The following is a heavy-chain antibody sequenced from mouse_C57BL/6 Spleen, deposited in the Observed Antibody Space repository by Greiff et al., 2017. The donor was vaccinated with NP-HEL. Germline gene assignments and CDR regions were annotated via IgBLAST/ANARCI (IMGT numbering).Heavy chain of an antibody. D-gene: IGHD1-1*01. CDR3: AIADYYGSSSAMDY. CDR1: GYTFTSYW. V-gene: IGHV1-74*01. CDR2: IHPSDSDT. Sequence: QVQLQQPGAELVKPGASVKVSCKASGYTFTSYWMHWVKQRPGQGLEWIGRIHPSDSDTNYNQKFKGKATLTVDKSSSTAYMHLSSLTSEDSAVYYCAIADYYGSSSAMDYWGQGTSVTVSS. J-gene: IGHJ4*01.